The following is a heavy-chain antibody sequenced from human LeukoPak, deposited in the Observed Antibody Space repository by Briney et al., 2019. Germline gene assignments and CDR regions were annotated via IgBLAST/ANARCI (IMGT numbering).Heavy chain of an antibody. CDR3: ARERPDENYYYYMDV. Sequence: SQTLSLTCTVSGGSISSGSYYWGWIRRPAGKGLEWIGRIYTSGSTNYNPSLKSRVTISVDTSKNQFSLKLSSVTAADTAVYYCARERPDENYYYYMDVWGKGTTVTVSS. CDR1: GGSISSGSYY. J-gene: IGHJ6*03. V-gene: IGHV4-61*02. CDR2: IYTSGST.